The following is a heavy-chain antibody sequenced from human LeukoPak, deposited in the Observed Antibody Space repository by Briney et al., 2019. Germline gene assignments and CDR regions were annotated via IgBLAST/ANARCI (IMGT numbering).Heavy chain of an antibody. CDR3: ARIGGIPLGSFDI. CDR2: IYYSGSS. CDR1: GGSISSYY. Sequence: PSETLSLTCTVSGGSISSYYWSWIRQPAGKGLEWIGYIYYSGSSNYNSSLKSRVTISADTSKNQFSLKLSSVTAADTAVYYCARIGGIPLGSFDIWGQGTMVTVS. D-gene: IGHD2-2*02. J-gene: IGHJ3*02. V-gene: IGHV4-59*01.